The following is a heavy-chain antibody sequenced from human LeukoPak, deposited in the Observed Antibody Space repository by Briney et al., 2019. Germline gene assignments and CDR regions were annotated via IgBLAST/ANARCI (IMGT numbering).Heavy chain of an antibody. Sequence: GGSLRLSCAASGFTVSSNYMSWVRQAPGKGLEWVSVIYSGGSTYYADSVKGSFTISRDNSKNTLYLQMNSLRAEDTAVYYCATRPPTYYGYWYWGQGTLVTVSS. D-gene: IGHD3-10*01. CDR1: GFTVSSNY. CDR3: ATRPPTYYGYWY. V-gene: IGHV3-66*01. CDR2: IYSGGST. J-gene: IGHJ4*02.